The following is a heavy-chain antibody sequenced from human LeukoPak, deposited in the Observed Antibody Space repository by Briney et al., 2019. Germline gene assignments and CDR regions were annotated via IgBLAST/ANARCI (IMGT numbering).Heavy chain of an antibody. Sequence: SETLSLTCTVSGGSMNSYYWSWIRQPPGKGLEWIGYIYYSGSTNYNPSLNSRVTISLDTSKNQFSLKLPSVAAADTALYYCAIGRSWESFFDYWGQGTLVTVSS. CDR1: GGSMNSYY. D-gene: IGHD2-15*01. V-gene: IGHV4-59*01. J-gene: IGHJ4*02. CDR2: IYYSGST. CDR3: AIGRSWESFFDY.